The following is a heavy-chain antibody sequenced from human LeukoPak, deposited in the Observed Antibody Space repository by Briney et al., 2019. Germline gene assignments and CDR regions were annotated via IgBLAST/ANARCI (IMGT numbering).Heavy chain of an antibody. D-gene: IGHD1-26*01. Sequence: PGGSLRLSCAASGFTFDDYAMHWVRQAPGKGLEWVSGISWNSGSIGYADSVKGRFTISRDNAKNSLYLQMNSLRAEDTALYYCARALSPRIVGATQLDYWGQGTLVTVSS. CDR2: ISWNSGSI. CDR3: ARALSPRIVGATQLDY. CDR1: GFTFDDYA. V-gene: IGHV3-9*01. J-gene: IGHJ4*02.